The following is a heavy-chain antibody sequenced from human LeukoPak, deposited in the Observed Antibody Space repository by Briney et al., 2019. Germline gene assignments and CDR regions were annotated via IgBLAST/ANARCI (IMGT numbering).Heavy chain of an antibody. J-gene: IGHJ3*01. Sequence: PSETLSLTCTVSGGSIISDIYYWGWIRQPPGKGLEFIGTTHYTGSSAYNPSLKSRVTISVDTSKNQFSLKLTSVTAADTAVYYCARILDFGSGTFLMNAFDVWGQGTMLTASS. CDR2: THYTGSS. CDR3: ARILDFGSGTFLMNAFDV. CDR1: GGSIISDIYY. V-gene: IGHV4-39*07. D-gene: IGHD3-10*01.